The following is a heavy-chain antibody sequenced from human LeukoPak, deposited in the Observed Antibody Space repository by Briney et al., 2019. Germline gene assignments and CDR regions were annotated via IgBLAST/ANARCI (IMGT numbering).Heavy chain of an antibody. CDR2: LTGSGGAA. D-gene: IGHD3-10*01. CDR3: ANDFRYYFGSGTAS. CDR1: GFTFSSYV. J-gene: IGHJ5*02. V-gene: IGHV3-23*01. Sequence: PGGSLRLSCAASGFTFSSYVMFRVREAPGKGLEWVSYLTGSGGAADYADSVKGRFTTSRDNSKNMVYLQMNSLSAEDTAIYYCANDFRYYFGSGTASWGQGTLVTVSS.